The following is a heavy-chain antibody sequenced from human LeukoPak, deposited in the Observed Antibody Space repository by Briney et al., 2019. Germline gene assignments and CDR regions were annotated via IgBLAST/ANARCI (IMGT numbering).Heavy chain of an antibody. Sequence: GASVKVSCKASGYTFTGYYMHWVRQAPGQGLEWMGWINPNSGGTNYAQKFQGRVTMTRDTSISTAYMELSRLRSDDTAVYYCARVKVVVVAATTRDYYYGMDVWGLGTTVTVSS. CDR1: GYTFTGYY. CDR3: ARVKVVVVAATTRDYYYGMDV. J-gene: IGHJ6*02. CDR2: INPNSGGT. D-gene: IGHD2-15*01. V-gene: IGHV1-2*02.